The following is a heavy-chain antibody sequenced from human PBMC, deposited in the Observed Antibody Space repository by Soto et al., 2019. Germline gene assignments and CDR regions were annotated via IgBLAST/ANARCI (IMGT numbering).Heavy chain of an antibody. CDR1: GFTFSSYG. Sequence: QVQLVESGGGVVQPGRSLRLSCAASGFTFSSYGMHWVRQAPGKGLEWVAVIWYDGSNKYYADSVKGRFTISRDNSKNTLYLQMNSLRAEDTAVYYCARDQGGGPLYYYGMDVWGQGTTVTVSS. J-gene: IGHJ6*02. CDR2: IWYDGSNK. CDR3: ARDQGGGPLYYYGMDV. V-gene: IGHV3-33*01. D-gene: IGHD3-16*01.